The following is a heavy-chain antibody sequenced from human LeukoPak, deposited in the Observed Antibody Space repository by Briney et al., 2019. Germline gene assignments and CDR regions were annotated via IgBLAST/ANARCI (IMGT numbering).Heavy chain of an antibody. V-gene: IGHV3-23*01. J-gene: IGHJ4*02. Sequence: GGSLRLSCAASGFTFSSYAMSWVRQAPGKGLEWVSAISGSGGITYYADSVKGRFTISRDNSKNTLFLQMHSLRAEDTAVYYCAKDHTPIPTSIYFDYWGQGTLATVSS. CDR1: GFTFSSYA. CDR3: AKDHTPIPTSIYFDY. D-gene: IGHD3-9*01. CDR2: ISGSGGIT.